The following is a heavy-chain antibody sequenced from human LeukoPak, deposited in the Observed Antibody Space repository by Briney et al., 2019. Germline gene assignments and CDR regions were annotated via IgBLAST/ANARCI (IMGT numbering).Heavy chain of an antibody. D-gene: IGHD3-3*02. Sequence: GESLKISCKGSGYDFTSYWIGWVRQMPGKGLEWMGYIYPGDSDTRYSPSFQGQVTVSADKSISTAFLHWSNLKASDTAMYYCLLSTGGIIVSVNLDNWGQGALVTVSS. CDR2: IYPGDSDT. V-gene: IGHV5-51*01. J-gene: IGHJ4*02. CDR1: GYDFTSYW. CDR3: LLSTGGIIVSVNLDN.